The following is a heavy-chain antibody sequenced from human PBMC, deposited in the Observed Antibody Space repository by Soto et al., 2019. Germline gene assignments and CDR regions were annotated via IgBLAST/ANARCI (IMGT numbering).Heavy chain of an antibody. CDR3: ARCGWFGELELYFDY. D-gene: IGHD3-10*01. V-gene: IGHV3-11*05. CDR1: GFTFSDYY. J-gene: IGHJ4*02. Sequence: QVQLVESGGGLVKPGGSLRLSCAASGFTFSDYYMTWIRQAPGKGLEWVSYIDISSSYTNYADSVKGRFTLSRDNAKNSLYLQMNSLRDEDTAVYYCARCGWFGELELYFDYWGQGTLVTVSS. CDR2: IDISSSYT.